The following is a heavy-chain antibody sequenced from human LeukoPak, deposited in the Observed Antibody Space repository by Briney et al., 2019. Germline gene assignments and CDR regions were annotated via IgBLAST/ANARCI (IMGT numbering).Heavy chain of an antibody. CDR1: GGSFSSYY. D-gene: IGHD5-24*01. CDR2: IYTSGST. Sequence: ETLSLTCTVSGGSFSSYYWSWIRQPAGKGLEWIGRIYTSGSTNYNSSLKSRVTMSVDTSKNQVSLKLSSVTAADTAVYYCATGGGYNSFDYWGQGTLVTVSS. J-gene: IGHJ4*02. CDR3: ATGGGYNSFDY. V-gene: IGHV4-4*07.